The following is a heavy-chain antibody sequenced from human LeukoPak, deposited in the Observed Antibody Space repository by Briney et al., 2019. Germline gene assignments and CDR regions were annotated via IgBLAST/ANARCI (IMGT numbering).Heavy chain of an antibody. CDR1: GFTFTGNA. Sequence: GGSLRLSCAASGFTFTGNAMAWVRQAPGKGLEWVSGICGTSTPIFYTDSVKGRFTISRDNSKNTLFLQMESVRADDTAVYYCAKCRGAGWSSLYFDYWGQGALVAVSA. J-gene: IGHJ4*01. V-gene: IGHV3-23*01. CDR3: AKCRGAGWSSLYFDY. D-gene: IGHD6-19*01. CDR2: ICGTSTPI.